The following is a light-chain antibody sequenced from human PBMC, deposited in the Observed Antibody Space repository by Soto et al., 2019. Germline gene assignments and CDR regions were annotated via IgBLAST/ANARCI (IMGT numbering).Light chain of an antibody. CDR1: QSVSSN. Sequence: EIGVKHAPVTLYPSPIDLPTLSFRASQSVSSNLAWYQQKPGQAPRLLIYGASTRATAIPARFSGSGSGTEFTLTISSLQSEDLAVYYCQQYNHWTTFGQGTKVDI. CDR2: GAS. CDR3: QQYNHWTT. J-gene: IGKJ1*01. V-gene: IGKV3-15*01.